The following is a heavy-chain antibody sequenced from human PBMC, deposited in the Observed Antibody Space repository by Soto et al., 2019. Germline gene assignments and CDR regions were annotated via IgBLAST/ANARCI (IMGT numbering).Heavy chain of an antibody. Sequence: SETLSLTCAVSGGSISSGGYSWSWIRQPPGKGLEWIGYSYHRGSTYYNPSLKRRVTISVDTSKNQFSLQLNPVTPEDTAVYYCARGKKRGGYNWFDPWGQGTLVTVSS. CDR3: ARGKKRGGYNWFDP. CDR1: GGSISSGGYS. CDR2: SYHRGST. D-gene: IGHD3-16*01. V-gene: IGHV4-30-2*01. J-gene: IGHJ5*02.